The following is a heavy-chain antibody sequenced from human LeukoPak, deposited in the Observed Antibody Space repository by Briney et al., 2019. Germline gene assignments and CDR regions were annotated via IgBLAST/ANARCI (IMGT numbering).Heavy chain of an antibody. V-gene: IGHV4-59*08. Sequence: SENLSLTCTVSSVSISGYYWTWIRQSPGKGLEWIAHIHYRGTIQCNPSVKSRITISVDTSKNQFSLRLTSVTAADTAVYFCARLSDHGWPDYWGQGTLVTVSS. D-gene: IGHD6-19*01. J-gene: IGHJ4*02. CDR2: IHYRGTI. CDR3: ARLSDHGWPDY. CDR1: SVSISGYY.